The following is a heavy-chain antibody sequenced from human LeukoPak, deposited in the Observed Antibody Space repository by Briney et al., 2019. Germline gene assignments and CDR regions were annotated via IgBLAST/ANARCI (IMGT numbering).Heavy chain of an antibody. D-gene: IGHD3-22*01. CDR3: AKGITMIVVALEYFQH. V-gene: IGHV3-23*01. J-gene: IGHJ1*01. CDR1: GFTFSSYA. CDR2: ISGSGGST. Sequence: GGSLRLSCAASGFTFSSYAMSWVRQAPGKGLEWVSAISGSGGSTYYADSVKGRFTISRDNSKNTLYLQMNGLRAEDTAVYYCAKGITMIVVALEYFQHWGQGTLVTVSS.